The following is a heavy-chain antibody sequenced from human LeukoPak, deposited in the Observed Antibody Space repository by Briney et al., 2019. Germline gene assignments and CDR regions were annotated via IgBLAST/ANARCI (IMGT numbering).Heavy chain of an antibody. D-gene: IGHD3-16*01. CDR3: VRSLGGTYPFDFDF. Sequence: SLTLSLTCSVSGGSISSSFYYWNWIRQPPGKGLEWIGYISYSGSTYYNPSLKSRVTISVDTSKNQFSLKLSSVTAADPAVYYCVRSLGGTYPFDFDFWGQGTLVTVSS. V-gene: IGHV4-30-4*08. CDR2: ISYSGST. J-gene: IGHJ4*02. CDR1: GGSISSSFYY.